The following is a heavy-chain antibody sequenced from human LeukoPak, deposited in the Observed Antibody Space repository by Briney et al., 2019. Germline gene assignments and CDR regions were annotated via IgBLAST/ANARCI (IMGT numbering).Heavy chain of an antibody. Sequence: SETLSLTCTVSGGSFSSSDYYWGWIRQPPGKGLEWIGSIYYSGTTYYNPSLKSRVTISVDTSKKQFSLKLRSVTAADTAVYYCARHEWGITNAFDIWGQGTTVTVSS. CDR3: ARHEWGITNAFDI. CDR2: IYYSGTT. V-gene: IGHV4-39*01. D-gene: IGHD1-14*01. J-gene: IGHJ3*02. CDR1: GGSFSSSDYY.